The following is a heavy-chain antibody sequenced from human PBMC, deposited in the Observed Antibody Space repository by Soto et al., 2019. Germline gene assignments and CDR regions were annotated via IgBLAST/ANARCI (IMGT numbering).Heavy chain of an antibody. D-gene: IGHD3-22*01. CDR3: AREGGWQMYYYDSSGLPDY. CDR1: GYTFTSYG. CDR2: ISAYNGNT. V-gene: IGHV1-18*04. J-gene: IGHJ4*02. Sequence: QVQLVQSGAEVKKPGASVKVSCKASGYTFTSYGISWVRQAPGQGLEWMGWISAYNGNTNYAQKLQGRVTMTTDTSTSKASMELRILRSDDTAVYYCAREGGWQMYYYDSSGLPDYWGQGTLVTVSS.